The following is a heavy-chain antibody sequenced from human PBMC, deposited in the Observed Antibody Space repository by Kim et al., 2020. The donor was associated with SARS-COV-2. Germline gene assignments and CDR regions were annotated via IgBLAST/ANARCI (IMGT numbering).Heavy chain of an antibody. CDR1: GFTFDDYA. J-gene: IGHJ6*02. CDR3: AKDIKIISYYDVWSGYFYYGMDV. Sequence: GGSLRLSCAASGFTFDDYAMHWVRQAPGKGLEWVSLISGDGGSTYYADSVTGRFTISRDNSKNSLYLQMNSLRTEDTALYYCAKDIKIISYYDVWSGYFYYGMDVWGQGTTVTDSS. V-gene: IGHV3-43*02. CDR2: ISGDGGST. D-gene: IGHD3-3*01.